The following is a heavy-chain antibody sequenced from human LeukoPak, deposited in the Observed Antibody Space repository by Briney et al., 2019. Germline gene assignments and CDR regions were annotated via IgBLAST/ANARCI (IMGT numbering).Heavy chain of an antibody. V-gene: IGHV3-74*01. J-gene: IGHJ4*02. CDR3: ARGRPHGNDY. D-gene: IGHD4-23*01. CDR1: GFTFSSYW. Sequence: GGSLRLSCAASGFTFSSYWMNWVRQAPGKGLVWVSRIASDGSSSTYADSVKGRFSISRDNAKNTLYLQMNSLRVEDTAVYYCARGRPHGNDYWGQGTLVTVSS. CDR2: IASDGSSS.